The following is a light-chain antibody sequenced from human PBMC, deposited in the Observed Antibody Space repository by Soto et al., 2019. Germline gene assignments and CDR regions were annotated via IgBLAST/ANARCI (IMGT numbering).Light chain of an antibody. Sequence: EIVLTQSPATLSLSPGERATLSCRAGQSVSSYLAWYQQKPGQAPRLLIYDASNRATGIPARFSGSGSGTDFHLTISSLEPEDFAVYYCQQRSNWPPALTFGGGTKVEIK. V-gene: IGKV3-11*01. J-gene: IGKJ4*01. CDR2: DAS. CDR3: QQRSNWPPALT. CDR1: QSVSSY.